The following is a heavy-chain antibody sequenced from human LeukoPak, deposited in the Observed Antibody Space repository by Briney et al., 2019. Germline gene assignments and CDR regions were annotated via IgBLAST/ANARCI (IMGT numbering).Heavy chain of an antibody. CDR3: ARDSPPAYCTSGSCYFDS. J-gene: IGHJ4*02. V-gene: IGHV4-59*01. CDR1: GGSISSYY. CDR2: IYYSGNT. D-gene: IGHD2-8*01. Sequence: SETLSLTCTVSGGSISSYYWNWIRQPPGKGLERIGYIYYSGNTNYNPSLKSRVTISIDTSKNHFSLKLSSVTAADTAVYFCARDSPPAYCTSGSCYFDSWGQGTLVTVSS.